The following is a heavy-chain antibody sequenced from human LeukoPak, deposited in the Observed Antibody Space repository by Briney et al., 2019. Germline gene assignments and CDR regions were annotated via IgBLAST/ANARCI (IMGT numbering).Heavy chain of an antibody. CDR1: GYTLTEVS. Sequence: ASVKVSCKVSGYTLTEVSMHWVRQAPGKGLEWMGGFDPEDGETIYAQNFQGRVTMTEDTSTDTAYMELSSLRSEDTAVYYCATARRDVLRFLEWLSPFDYWGQGTLVTVSS. CDR2: FDPEDGET. J-gene: IGHJ4*02. V-gene: IGHV1-24*01. CDR3: ATARRDVLRFLEWLSPFDY. D-gene: IGHD3-3*01.